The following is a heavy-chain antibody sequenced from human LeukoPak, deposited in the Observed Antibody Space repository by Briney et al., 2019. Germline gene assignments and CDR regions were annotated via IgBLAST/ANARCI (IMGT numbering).Heavy chain of an antibody. CDR2: IKQDGSEK. D-gene: IGHD5-12*01. CDR3: ARDRGIVATMEDY. J-gene: IGHJ4*02. V-gene: IGHV3-7*01. Sequence: PGGSLRLSCAASGFTFSSYWMSWVRQAPGKGLEWVANIKQDGSEKYYVDSVKGRFTISRGNAKNSLYLQMNSLRAEDTAVYYCARDRGIVATMEDYWGQGTLVTVSS. CDR1: GFTFSSYW.